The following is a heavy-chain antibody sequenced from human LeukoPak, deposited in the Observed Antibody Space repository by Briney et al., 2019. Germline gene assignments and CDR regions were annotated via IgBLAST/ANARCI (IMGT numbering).Heavy chain of an antibody. CDR3: ARDYCTGGSCYFDY. CDR2: ITASGTAM. CDR1: GFTFSSYS. J-gene: IGHJ4*02. Sequence: GGSLRPSCAVSGFTFSSYSMNWVRQAPGKGLEWVSHITASGTAMFYADSVKGRFTISRDNAKNSLYLQMNSLRDEDTAVYYCARDYCTGGSCYFDYWGQGTLVTVSS. V-gene: IGHV3-48*02. D-gene: IGHD2-15*01.